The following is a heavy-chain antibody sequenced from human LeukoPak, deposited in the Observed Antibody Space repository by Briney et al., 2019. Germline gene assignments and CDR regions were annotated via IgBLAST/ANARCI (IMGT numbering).Heavy chain of an antibody. CDR1: GFTFSSYS. D-gene: IGHD3-10*01. CDR2: ISSSSSYI. Sequence: GGSLRLSCAASGFTFSSYSMNWVRQAPGKGLEWDSSISSSSSYIYYADSVKGRFTISRDNAKNSLYLQMNSLRAEDTAVYYCARIWFGELRVGMDVWGKGTTVTVSS. CDR3: ARIWFGELRVGMDV. V-gene: IGHV3-21*01. J-gene: IGHJ6*04.